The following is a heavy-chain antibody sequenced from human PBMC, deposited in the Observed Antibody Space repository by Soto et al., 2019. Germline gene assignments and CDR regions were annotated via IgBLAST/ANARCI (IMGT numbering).Heavy chain of an antibody. CDR2: IYYSGST. CDR1: GGSISSYY. D-gene: IGHD1-26*01. Sequence: PSETLSLTCTVSGGSISSYYWSWIRQPPGKGLEWIGYIYYSGSTNYNPSLKSRVTISVDTSKNQFSLKLSSVTAADTAVYYCARSRRWELPPFGPWGQGTLVTVSS. V-gene: IGHV4-59*01. J-gene: IGHJ5*02. CDR3: ARSRRWELPPFGP.